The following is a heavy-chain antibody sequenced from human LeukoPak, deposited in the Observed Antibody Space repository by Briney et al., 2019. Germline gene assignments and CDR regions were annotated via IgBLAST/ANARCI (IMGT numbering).Heavy chain of an antibody. D-gene: IGHD7-27*01. CDR3: ARESITGDREFDY. CDR1: GFSFSGYS. Sequence: GGSLRLSCAASGFSFSGYSMNWVRQAPGRGLEWISYISSGSRTIFYADSVKGRFTISRDNAKNSLYLLMYSLKSDDTAVYYCARESITGDREFDYWGQGTLITVSS. V-gene: IGHV3-48*01. CDR2: ISSGSRTI. J-gene: IGHJ4*02.